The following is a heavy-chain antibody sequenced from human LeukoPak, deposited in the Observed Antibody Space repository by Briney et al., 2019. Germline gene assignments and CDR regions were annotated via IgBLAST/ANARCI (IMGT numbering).Heavy chain of an antibody. CDR1: GFTFGSYG. D-gene: IGHD4-17*01. J-gene: IGHJ4*02. CDR2: ISGRGGST. CDR3: AKTPVTTTVTHFDY. V-gene: IGHV3-23*01. Sequence: PGGSLRLSCAASGFTFGSYGMHGARQAPGKGLEWVSAISGRGGSTYYADSVKGRFTISRDNSKNTLYLQMNSLRAEDTAVYYCAKTPVTTTVTHFDYWGQGTLVTVSS.